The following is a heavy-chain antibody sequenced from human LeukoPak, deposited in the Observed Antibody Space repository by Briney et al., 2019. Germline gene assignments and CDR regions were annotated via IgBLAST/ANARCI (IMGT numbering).Heavy chain of an antibody. CDR1: RFTFSSYT. CDR3: TRGSYGDYEY. J-gene: IGHJ4*02. V-gene: IGHV3-21*01. CDR2: IDPSSTYI. D-gene: IGHD4-17*01. Sequence: GSLRLSCSASRFTFSSYTMNWVRQAPGKGLEWVSSIDPSSTYIYYADSVKGRFTISRDNAQNSLYLQMNSLRAEDTAVYYCTRGSYGDYEYWGQGTLVTVSS.